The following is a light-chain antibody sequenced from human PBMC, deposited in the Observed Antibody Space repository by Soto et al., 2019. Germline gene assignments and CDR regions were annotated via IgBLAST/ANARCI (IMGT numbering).Light chain of an antibody. CDR3: SSYTSSSTVV. V-gene: IGLV2-14*03. CDR2: NVN. CDR1: SSDVGGYNY. Sequence: QSALTQVASVSGSPGQSITISCTGTSSDVGGYNYVSWYHQHPGKAPKLMISNVNYRPSGVSNRFSGSKSGNTASLTISGLQAEDEGNYYCSSYTSSSTVVFGGGTKFTVL. J-gene: IGLJ2*01.